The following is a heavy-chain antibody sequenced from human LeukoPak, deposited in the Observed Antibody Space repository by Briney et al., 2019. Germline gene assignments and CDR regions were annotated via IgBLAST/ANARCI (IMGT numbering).Heavy chain of an antibody. CDR2: TSGSGGST. J-gene: IGHJ4*02. CDR1: GFTFSTYA. Sequence: GGSLRLSCAASGFTFSTYAMSWVRQAPGKGLEWVSTTSGSGGSTYYADSVKGRFTISRDNAKNSLYLQMNSLRAEDTAVYYCARYSSQGYWGQGTLVTVSS. V-gene: IGHV3-23*01. D-gene: IGHD6-13*01. CDR3: ARYSSQGY.